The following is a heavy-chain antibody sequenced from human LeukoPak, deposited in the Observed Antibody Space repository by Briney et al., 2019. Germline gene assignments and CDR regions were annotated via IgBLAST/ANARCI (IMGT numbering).Heavy chain of an antibody. J-gene: IGHJ4*02. D-gene: IGHD5-12*01. CDR1: RFTFSSYA. V-gene: IGHV3-30*04. Sequence: GGSLRLSCAASRFTFSSYAMHWVRQVPGKGLEWVAVISHDGSNTYHADSVKGRFTISRDNSKNTLYLQMNSLRVEDTAVYYCARVVGRGYSGYDVGWGQGTLVTVSS. CDR2: ISHDGSNT. CDR3: ARVVGRGYSGYDVG.